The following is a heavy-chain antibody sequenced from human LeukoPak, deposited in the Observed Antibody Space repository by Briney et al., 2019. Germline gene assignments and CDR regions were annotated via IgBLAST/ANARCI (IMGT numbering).Heavy chain of an antibody. V-gene: IGHV3-21*01. J-gene: IGHJ4*02. CDR3: ARALYCSGGSCYLYFDY. CDR1: GFTFSSYS. CDR2: ISSSSSYI. D-gene: IGHD2-15*01. Sequence: PGGSLRLSCAASGFTFSSYSMNWVRQAPGKGLEWVSSISSSSSYIYYADSVKGRFTISRDNAKNSLYLQMNSLRAEDTAVYYCARALYCSGGSCYLYFDYWGQGTLVTVSS.